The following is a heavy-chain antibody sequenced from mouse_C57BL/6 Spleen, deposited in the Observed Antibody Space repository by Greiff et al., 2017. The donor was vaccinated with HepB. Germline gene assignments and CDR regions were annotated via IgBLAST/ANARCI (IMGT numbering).Heavy chain of an antibody. Sequence: EVMLVESGGGLVKPGGSLKLSCAASGFTFSDYGMHWVRQAPEKGLEWVAYISSGSSTIYYADTVKGRFTISRDNAKNTLFLQMTSLRSEDTAMCYCARWGDYDPWFAYWGQGTLVTVSA. CDR2: ISSGSSTI. J-gene: IGHJ3*01. CDR1: GFTFSDYG. D-gene: IGHD2-4*01. V-gene: IGHV5-17*01. CDR3: ARWGDYDPWFAY.